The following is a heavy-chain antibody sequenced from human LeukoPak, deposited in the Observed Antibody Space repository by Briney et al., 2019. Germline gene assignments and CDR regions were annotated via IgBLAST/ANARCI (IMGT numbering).Heavy chain of an antibody. CDR1: GFTFSRYT. V-gene: IGHV3-21*01. D-gene: IGHD4-17*01. Sequence: GGSLILSCAASGFTFSRYTMNWVRQAPGKGLEWVSSISGSSSFIYYADSMKGRFTISRDNAKNSLYLQMHSLRAEDTAVYYCARDYYGDDYFDYWGQGTLVTVSS. CDR2: ISGSSSFI. J-gene: IGHJ4*02. CDR3: ARDYYGDDYFDY.